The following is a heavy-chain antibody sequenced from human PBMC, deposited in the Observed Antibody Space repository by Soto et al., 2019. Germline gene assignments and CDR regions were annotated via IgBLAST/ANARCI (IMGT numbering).Heavy chain of an antibody. Sequence: GGSLRLSCAASGFTFSSYGMHWVRQAPGKGLEWVAVISYDGSNKYYADSVKGRFTISRDNSKNTLYLQMNSLRAEDTAVYYCAKLYSSSSGGEDYWGQGTLVTVSS. D-gene: IGHD6-6*01. CDR2: ISYDGSNK. CDR1: GFTFSSYG. V-gene: IGHV3-30*18. J-gene: IGHJ4*02. CDR3: AKLYSSSSGGEDY.